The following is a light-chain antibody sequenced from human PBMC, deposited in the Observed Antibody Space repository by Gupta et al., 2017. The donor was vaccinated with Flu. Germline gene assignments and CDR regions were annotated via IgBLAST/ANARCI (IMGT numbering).Light chain of an antibody. CDR3: CSYAGSYTFWV. CDR1: SSDVGGYNY. J-gene: IGLJ3*02. Sequence: QSALTQPRSVSGSPGQSVTISCTGSSSDVGGYNYVSWYQQYPGKAPKLMIYDVTKRPSGVPDRFSGSKSGNTASLTISGFQADDEADYYCCSYAGSYTFWVFGGGIKLTVL. V-gene: IGLV2-11*01. CDR2: DVT.